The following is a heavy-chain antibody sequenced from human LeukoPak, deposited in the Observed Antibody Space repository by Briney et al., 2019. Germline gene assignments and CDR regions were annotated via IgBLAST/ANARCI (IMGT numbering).Heavy chain of an antibody. Sequence: GGSLRLSCAASGFTFSSYWMHWVRQAPGKGLVWVSRINSDGSSTSYADSVKGRFTISRDNAKNTLYLQMNSLRAEDTAVHYCASLPYNWNTDYWGQGTLVTVSS. V-gene: IGHV3-74*01. CDR3: ASLPYNWNTDY. D-gene: IGHD1-20*01. CDR2: INSDGSST. J-gene: IGHJ4*02. CDR1: GFTFSSYW.